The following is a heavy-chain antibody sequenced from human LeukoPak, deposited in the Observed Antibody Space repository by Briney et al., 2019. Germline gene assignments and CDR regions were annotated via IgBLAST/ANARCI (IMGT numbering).Heavy chain of an antibody. CDR2: IDPNSGGT. J-gene: IGHJ4*02. D-gene: IGHD3-10*01. CDR3: ARDLPVGAMVPLPLLDY. V-gene: IGHV1-2*02. CDR1: GDTFTGYY. Sequence: ASVKVSCKASGDTFTGYYMHWARQAPGQGLEWMGWIDPNSGGTNYAQKLQGRVTMTTDTSTSTAYMELRSLRSDDTAVYYCARDLPVGAMVPLPLLDYWGQGTLVTVSS.